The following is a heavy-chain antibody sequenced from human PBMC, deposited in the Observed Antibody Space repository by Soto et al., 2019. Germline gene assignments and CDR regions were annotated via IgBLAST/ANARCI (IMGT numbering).Heavy chain of an antibody. J-gene: IGHJ4*02. V-gene: IGHV3-7*01. CDR2: IKFDGTGI. D-gene: IGHD5-12*01. Sequence: EVQLVESGGKVVQPGGSLRLSCVASGFTFSVYWMSWVRQAPGEGLEWVARIKFDGTGIQYADSVKGRFSISRDNAGNSVYLQMNSLRAEDTAGYYCARDSGYSSEDSVNHYFDYWGQGALVTVTS. CDR1: GFTFSVYW. CDR3: ARDSGYSSEDSVNHYFDY.